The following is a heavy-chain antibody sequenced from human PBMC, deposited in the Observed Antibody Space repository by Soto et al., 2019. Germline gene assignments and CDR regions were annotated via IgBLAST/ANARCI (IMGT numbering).Heavy chain of an antibody. D-gene: IGHD3-16*02. J-gene: IGHJ4*02. V-gene: IGHV1-69*02. CDR1: GGTFSSYT. Sequence: QVQLVRSGADVKKPGSSVKVSCKASGGTFSSYTISWVRQAPGQGLEWMGRIIPILGIANYAQKFQGRVTITADKSTSTAYMELSSLRSEDTAGYYCAGHMITLGGVVDWGQGTLVTVSS. CDR3: AGHMITLGGVVD. CDR2: IIPILGIA.